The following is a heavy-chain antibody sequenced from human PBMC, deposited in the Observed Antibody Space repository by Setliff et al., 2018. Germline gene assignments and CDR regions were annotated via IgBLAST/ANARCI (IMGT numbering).Heavy chain of an antibody. CDR1: GYNFKTYA. V-gene: IGHV1-18*01. CDR2: ISLYDGHT. CDR3: ARGNPAERYEY. J-gene: IGHJ1*01. Sequence: VASVKVSCKASGYNFKTYAISWVRQAPGQGLEWMGFISLYDGHTNYAQNFQGRLTVTTDTSTSTAYMELSSLRFDDTAVYYCARGNPAERYEYWGQGTLVTGSS. D-gene: IGHD5-12*01.